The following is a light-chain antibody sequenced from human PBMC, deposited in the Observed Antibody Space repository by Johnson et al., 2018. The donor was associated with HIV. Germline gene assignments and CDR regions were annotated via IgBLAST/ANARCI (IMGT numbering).Light chain of an antibody. CDR2: KNN. CDR3: GTWDISLSVGYV. Sequence: QSVLTQPPSVSAAPGQKVTISCSGSSSNIGNSYISWYQLLPGSPPKLLIFKNNERPSGIPDRFSGSKSGTSATLGITGLHTGDEAEYYCGTWDISLSVGYVFGTGTKVTVL. V-gene: IGLV1-51*02. CDR1: SSNIGNSY. J-gene: IGLJ1*01.